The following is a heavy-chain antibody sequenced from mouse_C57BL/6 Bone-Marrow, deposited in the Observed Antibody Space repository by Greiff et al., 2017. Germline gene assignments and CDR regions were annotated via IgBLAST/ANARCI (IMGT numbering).Heavy chain of an antibody. CDR1: GFSLTSYG. Sequence: VQVVESGPGLVAPSQSLSITCTVSGFSLTSYGVDWVRQSPGKGLEWLGVIWGVGSTNYNSARKSRLSISKDNSKSQVFLKMNSLQTDDTAMYYCASATDGYRFAYWGQGTLVTVSA. CDR2: IWGVGST. J-gene: IGHJ3*01. CDR3: ASATDGYRFAY. V-gene: IGHV2-6*01. D-gene: IGHD2-3*01.